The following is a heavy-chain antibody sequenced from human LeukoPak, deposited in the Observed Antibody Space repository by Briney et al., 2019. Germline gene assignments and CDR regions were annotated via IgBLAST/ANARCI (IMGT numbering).Heavy chain of an antibody. D-gene: IGHD3-10*01. V-gene: IGHV1-3*01. CDR1: GYTFTSYA. CDR2: INAGNGNT. Sequence: GASVKVSCKASGYTFTSYAMHWVRQAPGQRLERMGWINAGNGNTKYSQEFQGRVTMTRDTSISTAYMELSRLRSDDTAVYYCARDEFGELSPLAPFDYWGQGTLVTVSS. CDR3: ARDEFGELSPLAPFDY. J-gene: IGHJ4*02.